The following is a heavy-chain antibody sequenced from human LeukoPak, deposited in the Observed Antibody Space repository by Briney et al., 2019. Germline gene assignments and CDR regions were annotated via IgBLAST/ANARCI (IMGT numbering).Heavy chain of an antibody. CDR3: ASLEAPTYGDPPDY. CDR2: IYYSGST. CDR1: GGSISSSSYY. V-gene: IGHV4-39*07. D-gene: IGHD4-17*01. Sequence: PSETLSLTCTVSGGSISSSSYYWGWIRQPPGKGLEWIGSIYYSGSTYYNPSLKSRVTISVDTSKNQFSLKLSSVTAADTAVYYCASLEAPTYGDPPDYWGQGTLVTVSS. J-gene: IGHJ4*02.